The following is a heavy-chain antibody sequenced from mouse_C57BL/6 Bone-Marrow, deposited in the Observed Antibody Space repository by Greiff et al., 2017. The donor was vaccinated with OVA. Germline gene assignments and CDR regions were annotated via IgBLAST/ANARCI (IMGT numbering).Heavy chain of an antibody. J-gene: IGHJ4*01. D-gene: IGHD1-1*01. CDR3: ARSRVTTVVEAMDY. V-gene: IGHV1-18*01. Sequence: EVQLQQSGPELVKPGASVKIPCKASGYTFTDYNMDWVKQSHGKSLEWIGDINPNNGGTIYNQKFKGKATLTVDKSSSTAYMELRSLTSEDTAVYYCARSRVTTVVEAMDYWGQGTSVTVSS. CDR2: INPNNGGT. CDR1: GYTFTDYN.